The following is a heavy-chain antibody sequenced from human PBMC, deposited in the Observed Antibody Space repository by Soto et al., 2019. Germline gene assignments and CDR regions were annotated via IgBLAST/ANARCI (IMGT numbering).Heavy chain of an antibody. CDR2: VYYTGST. Sequence: SETLSLTCTVSGGSISNFYWSWIRQPPGKGLEWIGYVYYTGSTSYNPSLKRRVTFSADSSRGQFSLRLNSVTAADTAVYYCARTVLGPYLLADSFVDYYYYMDVWGQGTTVTVSS. J-gene: IGHJ6*03. CDR1: GGSISNFY. D-gene: IGHD3-16*02. V-gene: IGHV4-59*08. CDR3: ARTVLGPYLLADSFVDYYYYMDV.